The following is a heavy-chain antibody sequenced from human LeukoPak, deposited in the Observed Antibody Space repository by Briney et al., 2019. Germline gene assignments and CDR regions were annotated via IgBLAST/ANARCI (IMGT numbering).Heavy chain of an antibody. CDR3: ARGGFEYSSSWPYYYYMDV. J-gene: IGHJ6*03. CDR1: GYTFTSYG. D-gene: IGHD6-6*01. V-gene: IGHV1-69*05. Sequence: GASVKVSCKASGYTFTSYGISWVRQAPGQGLEWMGGIIPIFGTANYAQKFQGRVTITTDESTSTAYMELSSLRSEDTAVYYCARGGFEYSSSWPYYYYMDVWGKGTTVTVSS. CDR2: IIPIFGTA.